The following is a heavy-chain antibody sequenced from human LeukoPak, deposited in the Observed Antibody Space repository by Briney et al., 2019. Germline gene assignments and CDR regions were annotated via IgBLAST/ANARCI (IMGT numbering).Heavy chain of an antibody. CDR2: INHSGST. Sequence: KTSETLSLTCTVSGGSISSYYWSWIRQPPGKGLEWIGEINHSGSTNYNPSLKSRVTISVDTSKNQFSLKLSSVTAADTAVYYCARGGDYGRYFDLWGRGTLVTVSS. J-gene: IGHJ2*01. D-gene: IGHD4-17*01. CDR3: ARGGDYGRYFDL. V-gene: IGHV4-34*01. CDR1: GGSISSYY.